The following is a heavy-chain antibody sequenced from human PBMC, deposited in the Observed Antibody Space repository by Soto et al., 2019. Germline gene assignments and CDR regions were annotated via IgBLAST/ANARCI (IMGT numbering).Heavy chain of an antibody. J-gene: IGHJ4*02. CDR1: GFTFSSYG. D-gene: IGHD6-13*01. CDR2: IWYDGSNK. V-gene: IGHV3-33*01. CDR3: ARSTSDIAAPDY. Sequence: QVQLVESGGGVVQPGRSLRLSCAASGFTFSSYGMHWVRQAPGKGLEWVAVIWYDGSNKYYADSVKGRFTISRDNSKNTLYLQMNSLRAEDTAVYYCARSTSDIAAPDYWGQGTLVTFSS.